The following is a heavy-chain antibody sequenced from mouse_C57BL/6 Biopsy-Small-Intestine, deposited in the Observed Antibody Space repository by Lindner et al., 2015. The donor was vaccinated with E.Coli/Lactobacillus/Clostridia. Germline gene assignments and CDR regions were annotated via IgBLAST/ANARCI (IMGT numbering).Heavy chain of an antibody. CDR3: ARHYYGAGFEY. J-gene: IGHJ2*01. CDR1: GFTFSDYG. V-gene: IGHV5-17*01. Sequence: VQLQESGGGLVKPGGSLKLSCAASGFTFSDYGMHWVRQAPEKGLEWVAYISSSSSVIYYGDTVQGRFTISRDNAKNTLFLQMTNLRSEDTAMYYCARHYYGAGFEYWGQGTTLTVSS. D-gene: IGHD1-1*01. CDR2: ISSSSSVI.